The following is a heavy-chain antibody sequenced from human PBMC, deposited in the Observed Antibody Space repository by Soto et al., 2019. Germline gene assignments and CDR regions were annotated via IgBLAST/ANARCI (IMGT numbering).Heavy chain of an antibody. CDR1: GFTFSSYA. CDR3: AKPLLLWFGELLPHDAFDI. V-gene: IGHV3-23*01. CDR2: ISGSGGST. Sequence: TGGSLRLSCAPSGFTFSSYAMSWFRQAPGKGRGWVSAISGSGGSTYYADSVKGRFTISRDNSKNTLYLQMNSLRAEDTAVYYCAKPLLLWFGELLPHDAFDIWGQGTMVTVSS. D-gene: IGHD3-10*01. J-gene: IGHJ3*02.